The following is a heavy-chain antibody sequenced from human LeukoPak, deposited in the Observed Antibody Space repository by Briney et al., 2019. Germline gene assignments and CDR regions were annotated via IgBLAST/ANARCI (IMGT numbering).Heavy chain of an antibody. V-gene: IGHV4-59*01. Sequence: SETLSLTCTVSGGSISSYYWSWIRQPPGKGLEWIGYIYYSGSTNYNPSLKSRVTISVDTSKNQFSLKLSSVTAADTAVYYCARVPLWFGEVGGAFDIWGQGTMVTVSS. CDR2: IYYSGST. CDR3: ARVPLWFGEVGGAFDI. D-gene: IGHD3-10*01. J-gene: IGHJ3*02. CDR1: GGSISSYY.